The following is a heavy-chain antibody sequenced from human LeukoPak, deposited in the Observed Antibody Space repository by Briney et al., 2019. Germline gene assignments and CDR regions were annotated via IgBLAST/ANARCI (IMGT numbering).Heavy chain of an antibody. J-gene: IGHJ6*03. V-gene: IGHV4-39*07. CDR3: ARDYYYYYMDV. Sequence: PSETLSLTCTVSGGSISSRNYYWGWIRQPPGKGLEWIGSVYYSGSTYYNPSLKSRVTISVDTSKNQFSLKLSSVTAADTAVYYCARDYYYYYMDVWGKGTTVTVSS. CDR2: VYYSGST. CDR1: GGSISSRNYY.